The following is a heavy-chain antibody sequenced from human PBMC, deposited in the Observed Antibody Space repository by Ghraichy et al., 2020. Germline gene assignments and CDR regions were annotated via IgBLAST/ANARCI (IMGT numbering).Heavy chain of an antibody. V-gene: IGHV4-31*03. D-gene: IGHD3-10*01. Sequence: SETLSLTCTVSGGSISSGGYYWSWIRQHPGKGLEWIGYIYYSGSTYYNPSLKSRVTIAVDTSKNQFSLKLSSVTDADTAVYYCARIPFYGSGSYPDPLDAFDIWGQGTMVTVSS. J-gene: IGHJ3*02. CDR1: GGSISSGGYY. CDR3: ARIPFYGSGSYPDPLDAFDI. CDR2: IYYSGST.